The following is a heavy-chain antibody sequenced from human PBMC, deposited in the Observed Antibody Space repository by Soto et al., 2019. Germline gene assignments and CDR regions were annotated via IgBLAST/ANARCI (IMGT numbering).Heavy chain of an antibody. D-gene: IGHD1-1*01. Sequence: SETLSLTCAVSGGSIFSGNWWSWVRQSPGKGLEWIGEIWHSGTTYYNPSLMSRVTISIDKSMNQFSLNLYSVTAADTAVYYCARDRRPAGTSDAFDIWGQGTMVT. CDR2: IWHSGTT. CDR1: GGSIFSGNW. CDR3: ARDRRPAGTSDAFDI. V-gene: IGHV4-4*02. J-gene: IGHJ3*02.